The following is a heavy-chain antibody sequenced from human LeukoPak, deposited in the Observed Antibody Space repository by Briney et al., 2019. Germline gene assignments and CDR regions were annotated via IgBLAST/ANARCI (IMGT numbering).Heavy chain of an antibody. CDR2: IYYSGST. V-gene: IGHV4-31*11. CDR1: GGSISSGGYS. CDR3: ARVSQVYYDSSGYGGGAFDI. Sequence: PSETLSLTCAVSGGSISSGGYSWSWIRQPPGKGLEWIGYIYYSGSTYYNPSLKSRVTISVDTSKNQFSLKLSSVTAADTAVYYCARVSQVYYDSSGYGGGAFDIWGQGTMVTVSS. D-gene: IGHD3-22*01. J-gene: IGHJ3*02.